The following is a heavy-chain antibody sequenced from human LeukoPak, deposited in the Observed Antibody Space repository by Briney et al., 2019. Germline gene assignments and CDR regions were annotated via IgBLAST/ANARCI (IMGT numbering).Heavy chain of an antibody. CDR3: ARGGYYGSGNDFRFDP. CDR2: IHYTGST. Sequence: PSETLSLTCTVSGGSISSYYWSWIRQSPGKGLECIGYIHYTGSTNYNPSLKSRVTISVETSKNQFSLKLKSVTTADTAVYYCARGGYYGSGNDFRFDPWGQGTLVTVSS. D-gene: IGHD3-10*01. V-gene: IGHV4-59*01. J-gene: IGHJ5*02. CDR1: GGSISSYY.